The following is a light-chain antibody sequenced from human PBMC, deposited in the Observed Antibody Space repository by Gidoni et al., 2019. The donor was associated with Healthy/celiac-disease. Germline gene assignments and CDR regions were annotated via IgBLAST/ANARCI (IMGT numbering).Light chain of an antibody. J-gene: IGKJ4*01. CDR1: QSISSY. CDR3: QHSYSTPLT. Sequence: DIQMTQSPSSLSASVGDRVTITCRSSQSISSYLNWYQQKPGKAPILLIYAASSLQTGVPSRFSGSGSGTDFTLTISSLQPEDFATYYCQHSYSTPLTFXGXTKVEIK. CDR2: AAS. V-gene: IGKV1-39*01.